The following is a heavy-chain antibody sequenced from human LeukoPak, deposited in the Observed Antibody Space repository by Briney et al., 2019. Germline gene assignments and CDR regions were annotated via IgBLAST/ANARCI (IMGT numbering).Heavy chain of an antibody. CDR2: ISGSGGST. D-gene: IGHD1-26*01. CDR3: AKDDRGTTTPYYFDY. V-gene: IGHV3-23*01. J-gene: IGHJ4*02. CDR1: GFTFSSYA. Sequence: PGGSLRLSCAASGFTFSSYAMSWVRQAPGKGLEWVSAISGSGGSTYYADSVKGRFTISRDNSKNTLYLQMNSLRAEDTAVCYCAKDDRGTTTPYYFDYWGQGTLVTVSS.